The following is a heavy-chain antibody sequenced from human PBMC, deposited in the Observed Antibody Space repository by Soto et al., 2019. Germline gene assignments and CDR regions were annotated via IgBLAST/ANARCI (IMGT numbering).Heavy chain of an antibody. Sequence: QDQLVQSGAEVKNPGASVQVSCKASGYIFTSYVIFWMRQAPGQRPEWMGWISTGAGNTAYSQKLQGRITISRDTSASTVFMELRSLTSEDMAGDYCASEYGSINSYKAFDIWGQGTLVTVSS. V-gene: IGHV1-3*04. CDR2: ISTGAGNT. J-gene: IGHJ3*02. CDR1: GYIFTSYV. D-gene: IGHD3-10*01. CDR3: ASEYGSINSYKAFDI.